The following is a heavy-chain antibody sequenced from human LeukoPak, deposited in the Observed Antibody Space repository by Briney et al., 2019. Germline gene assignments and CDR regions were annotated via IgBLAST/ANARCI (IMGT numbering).Heavy chain of an antibody. V-gene: IGHV3-21*01. Sequence: GGSLRLSCAASGFTFSSYSMNWVRQAPGKGLEWVSSISSSSSYIYYADSVKGRFTISRANAKNSLYLQMNSLRAEDTAVYYCAREGSPDIVVVVAGWFDPWGQGTLVTVSS. CDR3: AREGSPDIVVVVAGWFDP. J-gene: IGHJ5*02. D-gene: IGHD2-15*01. CDR1: GFTFSSYS. CDR2: ISSSSSYI.